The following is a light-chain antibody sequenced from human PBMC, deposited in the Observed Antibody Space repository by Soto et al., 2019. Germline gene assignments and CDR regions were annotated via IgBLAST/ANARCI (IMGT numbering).Light chain of an antibody. CDR3: QQYTTSSWT. CDR2: GTS. J-gene: IGKJ1*01. V-gene: IGKV3-20*01. CDR1: QSVGSSY. Sequence: EVVLTQSPGTLSLSPGERATLSCRASQSVGSSYLAWYQQKPGQAPRVLIYGTSSRATGIPDRFSGSGSGTDFTLNISRLEPEDFEVYYCQQYTTSSWTFGQGTKVDIK.